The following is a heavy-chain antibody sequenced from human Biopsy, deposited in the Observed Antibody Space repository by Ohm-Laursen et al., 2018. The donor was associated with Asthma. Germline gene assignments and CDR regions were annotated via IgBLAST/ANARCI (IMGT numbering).Heavy chain of an antibody. V-gene: IGHV3-9*01. CDR1: GFTFSSYG. Sequence: SLRLSCSASGFTFSSYGMHWVRQAPGKGLEWVSGISWNSATIGYADSVEGRFPISRDNAKNSVFLHMDSLRPEDTAFYYCAKVRSDWVITESFDYWGQGVLVTVSS. CDR3: AKVRSDWVITESFDY. CDR2: ISWNSATI. D-gene: IGHD3-22*01. J-gene: IGHJ4*02.